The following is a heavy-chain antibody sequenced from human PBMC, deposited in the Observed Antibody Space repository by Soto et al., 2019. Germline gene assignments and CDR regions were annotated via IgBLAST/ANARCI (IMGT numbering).Heavy chain of an antibody. J-gene: IGHJ6*02. CDR2: ISAYNGNT. V-gene: IGHV1-18*01. D-gene: IGHD3-10*01. CDR3: ARDGAYYYGSGSQGGMDV. CDR1: GYTFTSYG. Sequence: ASVKVSCKASGYTFTSYGISWVRQAPGQGLEWMGWISAYNGNTNYAQKLQGRVTMTTDTSTSTAYMELRSLRSDDTAVYYCARDGAYYYGSGSQGGMDVWGQGTKVTVSS.